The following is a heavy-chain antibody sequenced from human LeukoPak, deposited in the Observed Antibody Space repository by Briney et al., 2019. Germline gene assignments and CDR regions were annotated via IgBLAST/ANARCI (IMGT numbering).Heavy chain of an antibody. J-gene: IGHJ3*02. CDR2: ISRSSSYI. D-gene: IGHD3-22*01. CDR3: ARASPLHYYDSSGYPGPHDAFDI. CDR1: GFTFSSYS. V-gene: IGHV3-21*01. Sequence: GGSLRLSCAASGFTFSSYSMNWVCQAPGKRLEWVSSISRSSSYIYYADSVKGRFTISRDNAKNSLYLQMNSLRAEDTAVYYCARASPLHYYDSSGYPGPHDAFDIWGQGTMVTVSS.